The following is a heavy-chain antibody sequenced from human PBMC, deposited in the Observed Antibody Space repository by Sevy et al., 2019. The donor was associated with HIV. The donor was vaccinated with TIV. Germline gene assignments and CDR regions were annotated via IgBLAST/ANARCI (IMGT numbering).Heavy chain of an antibody. J-gene: IGHJ4*02. D-gene: IGHD3-22*01. CDR2: IRSKTGGGTT. Sequence: GGSLRLSCAASGFSFSNAWMSWVRQAPGKGLEWVGRIRSKTGGGTTDFAAFAKGKFTISRDDSKDMLYLQMNSLKIADTAVYYCTTDHRRDGIVVVPFEYWGQGTLVTVSS. V-gene: IGHV3-15*01. CDR1: GFSFSNAW. CDR3: TTDHRRDGIVVVPFEY.